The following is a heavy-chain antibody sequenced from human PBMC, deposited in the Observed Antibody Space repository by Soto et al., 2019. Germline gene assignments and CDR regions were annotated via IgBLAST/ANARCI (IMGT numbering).Heavy chain of an antibody. CDR2: ISYDGSNK. V-gene: IGHV3-30*18. J-gene: IGHJ6*02. CDR3: AKDRDYYGSGSYGGGMDV. Sequence: QVQLVESGGGVVQPGRSLRLSCAASGFTFSSYGMHWVRQAPGKGLEWVAVISYDGSNKYYADSVKGRFTISRDNSKNTLYLQTNSLRAEDTALYYCAKDRDYYGSGSYGGGMDVWGQGTTVTVSS. D-gene: IGHD3-10*01. CDR1: GFTFSSYG.